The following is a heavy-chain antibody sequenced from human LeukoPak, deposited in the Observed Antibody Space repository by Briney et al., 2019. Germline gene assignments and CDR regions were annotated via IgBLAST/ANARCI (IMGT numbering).Heavy chain of an antibody. J-gene: IGHJ4*02. CDR2: ISGSGGRT. D-gene: IGHD3-22*01. CDR3: AKEREYYDSSGYSGFDY. V-gene: IGHV3-23*01. Sequence: GGSLRLSCAASGFTFSSYAMNWVRQAPGKGLEWVASISGSGGRTYYADSVKGRFTISRDNSKNTLFLQMNSQRAEDTAVYYCAKEREYYDSSGYSGFDYWGQGTLVTVSS. CDR1: GFTFSSYA.